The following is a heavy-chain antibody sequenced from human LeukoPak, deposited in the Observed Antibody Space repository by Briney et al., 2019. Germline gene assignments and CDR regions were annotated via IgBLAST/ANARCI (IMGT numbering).Heavy chain of an antibody. V-gene: IGHV3-53*01. CDR1: GFTFNDYS. Sequence: GGSLRLSCAASGFTFNDYSMNWVRQAPGKGLEWVSVIYSGGSTYYADSVKGRFTISRDNSKNTLYLQMNSLRAEDTAVYYCARWAYGSGSYYFDYWGQGTLVTVSS. CDR3: ARWAYGSGSYYFDY. CDR2: IYSGGST. D-gene: IGHD3-10*01. J-gene: IGHJ4*02.